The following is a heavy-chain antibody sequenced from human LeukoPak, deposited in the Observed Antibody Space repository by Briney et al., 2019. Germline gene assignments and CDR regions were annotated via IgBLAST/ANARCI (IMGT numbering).Heavy chain of an antibody. J-gene: IGHJ3*02. CDR2: IHTSGST. V-gene: IGHV4-4*07. Sequence: SETLSLTCTVSGGSITSYYWSWIRQPAGKGLEWIGRIHTSGSTNYNPSLKSRVTMSVDTSKNQFSLRLTSVTAADTAVYYCAREGARWEPSFSAFDIWGQGTMVTVSS. CDR1: GGSITSYY. D-gene: IGHD1-26*01. CDR3: AREGARWEPSFSAFDI.